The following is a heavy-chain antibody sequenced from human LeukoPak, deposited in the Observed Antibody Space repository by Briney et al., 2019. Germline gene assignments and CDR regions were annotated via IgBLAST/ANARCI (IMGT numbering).Heavy chain of an antibody. CDR2: ISYDGSNK. CDR1: GFTFSSYA. CDR3: AGGSLWLQLDY. Sequence: PGRSLRLSCAASGFTFSSYAMHWVRQAPGKGLEWVAVISYDGSNKYYADSVKGRFTISRDNSKNTLYLQMNSLRAEDTAVYYCAGGSLWLQLDYWGQGTLVTVSS. J-gene: IGHJ4*02. V-gene: IGHV3-30-3*01. D-gene: IGHD5-24*01.